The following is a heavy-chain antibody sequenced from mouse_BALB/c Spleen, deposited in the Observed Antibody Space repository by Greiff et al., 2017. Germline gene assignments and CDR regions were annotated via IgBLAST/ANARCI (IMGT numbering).Heavy chain of an antibody. V-gene: IGHV1-69*02. CDR3: TRYNYRPYYYAMDY. CDR1: GYTFTSYW. CDR2: IYPSDSYT. Sequence: QVQLQQPGAELVRPGASVKLSCKASGYTFTSYWINWVKQRPGQGLEWIGNIYPSDSYTNYNQKFKDKATLTVDKSSSTAYMQLSSPTSEDSAVYYCTRYNYRPYYYAMDYWGQGTSVTVSS. D-gene: IGHD1-3*01. J-gene: IGHJ4*01.